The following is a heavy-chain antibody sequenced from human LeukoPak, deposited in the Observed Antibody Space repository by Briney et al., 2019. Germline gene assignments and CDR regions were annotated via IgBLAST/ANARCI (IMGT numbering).Heavy chain of an antibody. CDR3: TTLRDIVVVVAATNYYYYYMDV. J-gene: IGHJ6*03. V-gene: IGHV3-15*01. CDR2: IKSKTDGGTT. Sequence: GGSLRLSCAASGFTFSNAWMSWVRQAPGKGLEWVGLIKSKTDGGTTDYAAPVKGRFTISRDDSKNTLYLQMNSLKTEDTAVYYCTTLRDIVVVVAATNYYYYYMDVWGKGTTVTVSS. CDR1: GFTFSNAW. D-gene: IGHD2-15*01.